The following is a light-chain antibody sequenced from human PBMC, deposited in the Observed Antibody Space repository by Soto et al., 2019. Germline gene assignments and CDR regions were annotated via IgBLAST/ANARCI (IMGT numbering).Light chain of an antibody. J-gene: IGLJ1*01. CDR2: EVS. V-gene: IGLV2-14*01. CDR1: SSDVGGYNY. Sequence: QSALTQPASVSGSPGQSITISCTGTSSDVGGYNYVSWYQQHPGKAPKLMIYEVSNRPSGVSNRFSGSKSGNTASLTISGLQVEDEADYYCSSYTSSSIVYVFGTGTKVTVL. CDR3: SSYTSSSIVYV.